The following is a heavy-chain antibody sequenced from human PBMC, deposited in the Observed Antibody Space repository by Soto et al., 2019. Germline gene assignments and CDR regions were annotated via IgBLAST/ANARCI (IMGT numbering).Heavy chain of an antibody. CDR1: GGSISSSSYY. CDR2: IYYAGDT. Sequence: SETLSLTCTVSGGSISSSSYYWGWIRQSPGKGLEWIGSIYYAGDTQYNPSLKSRVTLSVDRSNNQFSLKVTSVTAADTAVYYCARQNATMGYYAFWSGFPVAHWGQGTLVTVSS. V-gene: IGHV4-39*01. J-gene: IGHJ4*02. CDR3: ARQNATMGYYAFWSGFPVAH. D-gene: IGHD3-3*01.